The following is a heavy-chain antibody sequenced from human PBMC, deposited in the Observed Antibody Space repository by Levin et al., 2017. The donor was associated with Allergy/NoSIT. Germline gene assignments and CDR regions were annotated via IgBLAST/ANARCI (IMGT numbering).Heavy chain of an antibody. D-gene: IGHD5-24*01. CDR1: GGSISSYY. Sequence: ESLKISCTVSGGSISSYYWSWIRQPPGKGLEWIGYIFYSGTTNYNPSLKSRVTISVDTSKNQFSLKLSSVTAADTAVYYCARSSRDGYADFDCWGQGTLVTVSS. V-gene: IGHV4-59*01. J-gene: IGHJ4*02. CDR2: IFYSGTT. CDR3: ARSSRDGYADFDC.